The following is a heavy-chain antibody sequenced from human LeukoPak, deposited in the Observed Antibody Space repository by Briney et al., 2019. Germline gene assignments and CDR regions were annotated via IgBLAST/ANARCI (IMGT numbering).Heavy chain of an antibody. V-gene: IGHV1-2*02. CDR3: ASYDSSGYYADYYYYYMDV. CDR1: GYTFTGYY. J-gene: IGHJ6*03. Sequence: GASVKVSCKASGYTFTGYYMHWVRQAPGQGLEWMGWINPSSGGTNYAQKFQGRVTMTRDTSISTAYMELSRLRSDDTAVYYCASYDSSGYYADYYYYYMDVWGKGTTVTVSS. D-gene: IGHD3-22*01. CDR2: INPSSGGT.